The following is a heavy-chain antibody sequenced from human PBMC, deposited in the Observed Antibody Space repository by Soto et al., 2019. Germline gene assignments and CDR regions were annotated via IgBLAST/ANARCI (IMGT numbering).Heavy chain of an antibody. V-gene: IGHV1-18*01. J-gene: IGHJ4*02. CDR1: GYTFTSYG. CDR2: SSSYTGNI. Sequence: QVQLVQSGAEVKKPGASVKVSCKASGYTFTSYGISWVRQAPGQGLEGMGWSSSYTGNINDAQQLQRRVTMTTDTSTSTAYMELRSLRSDDTAVYYCARATGGRYYSWGQGTLVTVSS. D-gene: IGHD1-26*01. CDR3: ARATGGRYYS.